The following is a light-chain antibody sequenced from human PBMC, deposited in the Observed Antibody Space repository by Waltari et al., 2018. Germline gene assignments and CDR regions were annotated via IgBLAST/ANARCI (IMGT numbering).Light chain of an antibody. CDR3: QVWDSSSDLNVV. J-gene: IGLJ2*01. V-gene: IGLV3-21*03. CDR1: NIGSKS. Sequence: SYVLTQPPSVSVAPGKTARITCGGNNIGSKSVHWYQQKPGQAPVLVVYDDRDRPSGIPERFSGSNSGNTATLTISRVEAGDEADYYGQVWDSSSDLNVVFGGGTKLTVL. CDR2: DDR.